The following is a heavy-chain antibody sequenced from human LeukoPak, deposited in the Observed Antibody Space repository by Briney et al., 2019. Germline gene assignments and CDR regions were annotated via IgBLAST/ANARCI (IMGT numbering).Heavy chain of an antibody. CDR1: GFTFSSYS. D-gene: IGHD5-18*01. CDR2: ISGSGGST. V-gene: IGHV3-23*01. CDR3: ARVGYSYGTWYYMDV. J-gene: IGHJ6*03. Sequence: GGSLRLSCAASGFTFSSYSMNWVRQAPGKGLEWVSAISGSGGSTYYADSVKGRFTISRDNSKNTLYLQMNSLRAEDTAVYYCARVGYSYGTWYYMDVWGKGTTVTVSS.